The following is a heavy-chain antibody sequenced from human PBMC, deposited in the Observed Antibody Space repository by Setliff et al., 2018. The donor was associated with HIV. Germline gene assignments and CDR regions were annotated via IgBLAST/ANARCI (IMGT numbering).Heavy chain of an antibody. CDR2: IYYSGST. D-gene: IGHD5-12*01. CDR3: ARHRFAVEMATITVDYYYYYMDV. Sequence: PSETLSLTCTVSGGSISSSSYYWGWIRQPPGKGLEWIGSIYYSGSTYYNPSLKSRVTISVDTSKNQFSLKLSSVTAADTAAYYCARHRFAVEMATITVDYYYYYMDVWGKGTTVTVSS. CDR1: GGSISSSSYY. V-gene: IGHV4-39*01. J-gene: IGHJ6*03.